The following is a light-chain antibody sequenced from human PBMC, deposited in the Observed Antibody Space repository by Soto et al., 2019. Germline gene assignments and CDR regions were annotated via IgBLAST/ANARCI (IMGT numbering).Light chain of an antibody. J-gene: IGKJ5*01. Sequence: IQMTQSPSSLSASVGDRVTITCQASKDISKNLNWYQQKPGKAPKVLIYDASSLQTGVPSRFSGSRSATHFIFLISSLQPEYVVTYYCRQYDNLLPLTVGQGTRLEIK. CDR1: KDISKN. CDR3: RQYDNLLPLT. V-gene: IGKV1-33*01. CDR2: DAS.